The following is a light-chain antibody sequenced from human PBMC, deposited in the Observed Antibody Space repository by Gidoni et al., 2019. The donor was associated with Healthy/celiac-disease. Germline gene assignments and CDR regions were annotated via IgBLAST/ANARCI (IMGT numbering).Light chain of an antibody. CDR3: RSYTPRSTLV. CDR2: DVS. J-gene: IGLJ3*02. CDR1: SSDVGGYNY. Sequence: QSALTQPAYVSGSPGQSITISCTGTSSDVGGYNYVSWYQQHPGKAPKLMIYDVSNRPAGVSNLFSGSNSGTPSSLPISGLHAEDDAAYYCRSYTPRSTLVFGGGTKLTVL. V-gene: IGLV2-14*01.